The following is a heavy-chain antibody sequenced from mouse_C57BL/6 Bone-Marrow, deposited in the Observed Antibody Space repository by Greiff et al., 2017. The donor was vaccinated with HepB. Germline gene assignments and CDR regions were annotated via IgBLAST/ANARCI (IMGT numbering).Heavy chain of an antibody. CDR1: GYTFTSYW. CDR3: AKGLLLDY. Sequence: QVQLKQSGAELAKPGASVKLSCKASGYTFTSYWMHWVKQRPGQGLEWIGYINPSSGYTKYNQKFKDKATLTADKSSSTAYMQLSSLTYEASAVYYCAKGLLLDYWGQGTTLTVSS. CDR2: INPSSGYT. D-gene: IGHD1-1*01. J-gene: IGHJ2*01. V-gene: IGHV1-7*01.